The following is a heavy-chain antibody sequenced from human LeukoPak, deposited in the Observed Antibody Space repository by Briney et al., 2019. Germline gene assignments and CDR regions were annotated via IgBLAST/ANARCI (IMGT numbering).Heavy chain of an antibody. V-gene: IGHV4-39*07. Sequence: SETLSLTYTVSPGSITSSLYYWAWIRQSPGQGLQWIGSISYSGSTYYNPSLKSRVNISVDTSKNQFSLSLNTVTAADTAVYYCVREFQLTYDFWGLGTLVTVSS. CDR1: PGSITSSLYY. J-gene: IGHJ4*02. D-gene: IGHD3/OR15-3a*01. CDR3: VREFQLTYDF. CDR2: ISYSGST.